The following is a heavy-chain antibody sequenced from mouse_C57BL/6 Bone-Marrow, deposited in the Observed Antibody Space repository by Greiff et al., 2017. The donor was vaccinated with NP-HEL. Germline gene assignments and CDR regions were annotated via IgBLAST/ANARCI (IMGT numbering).Heavy chain of an antibody. CDR3: ARHPFYGSSQYYYDY. D-gene: IGHD1-1*01. CDR1: GFTFSSYG. Sequence: EVMLVESGGDLVKPGGSLKLSCAASGFTFSSYGMPWVRQTPDKRLEWVATISSGGSYTYYPDSVKGRFTISRDNAKNTLYLQMSSLKSEDTAMYYCARHPFYGSSQYYYDYWGQGTTLTVSS. J-gene: IGHJ2*01. CDR2: ISSGGSYT. V-gene: IGHV5-6*01.